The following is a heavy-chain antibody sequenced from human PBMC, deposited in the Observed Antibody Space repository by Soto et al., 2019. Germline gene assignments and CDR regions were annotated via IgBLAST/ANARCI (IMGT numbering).Heavy chain of an antibody. CDR3: TRSLGRFDDAFEI. J-gene: IGHJ3*02. V-gene: IGHV4-39*01. D-gene: IGHD3-10*01. CDR1: GGSISSSSYY. CDR2: IYYRGST. Sequence: ETMSLACTVSGGSISSSSYYWGWIRQPPGKGLEGFGIIYYRGSTYYNPSLKSRVTISVDTSKNQCSLKLSSVTAADTAVYYCTRSLGRFDDAFEIWGQGTMVTVSS.